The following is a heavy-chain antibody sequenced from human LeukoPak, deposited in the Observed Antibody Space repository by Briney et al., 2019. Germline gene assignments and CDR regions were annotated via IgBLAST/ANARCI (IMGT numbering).Heavy chain of an antibody. D-gene: IGHD2-2*01. V-gene: IGHV4-34*01. J-gene: IGHJ5*02. Sequence: SETLSLTCAVYGGSFSGYYWSWIRQPPGKGLEWIGEINHSGRTNYNPSLKSRVTISVDTSKNQCSLKLSSETAADTAVYYCARAPMVAYCSSTSCYGRGNWFDPWGQGTLVTVSS. CDR2: INHSGRT. CDR3: ARAPMVAYCSSTSCYGRGNWFDP. CDR1: GGSFSGYY.